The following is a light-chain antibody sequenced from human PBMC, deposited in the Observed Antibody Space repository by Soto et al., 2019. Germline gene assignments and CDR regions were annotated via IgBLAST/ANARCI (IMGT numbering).Light chain of an antibody. CDR3: QQSDSTPYT. Sequence: DIQMTQSPSSLSASVGDRVTITCRASQTISTYLNWYQQNPGKAPRLLIYDASSLLSGVPSRFSGSGSGTDFTLTNASLQPEDFSTYYCQQSDSTPYTFGQGTKVEI. CDR1: QTISTY. V-gene: IGKV1-39*01. J-gene: IGKJ2*01. CDR2: DAS.